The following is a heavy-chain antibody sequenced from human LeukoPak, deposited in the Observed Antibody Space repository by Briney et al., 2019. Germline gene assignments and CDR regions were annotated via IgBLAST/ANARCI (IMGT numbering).Heavy chain of an antibody. CDR2: INPNSGGT. CDR1: GYTFTGYY. Sequence: ASVKVSCKASGYTFTGYYMHWVRQAPGQGLEWMGWINPNSGGTNYAQKFQGRVTMTRDTSISTAYMELSSLRSEDTAVYYCASWELYCSSTSCYTEAFDIWGQGTMVTVSS. D-gene: IGHD2-2*02. J-gene: IGHJ3*02. V-gene: IGHV1-2*02. CDR3: ASWELYCSSTSCYTEAFDI.